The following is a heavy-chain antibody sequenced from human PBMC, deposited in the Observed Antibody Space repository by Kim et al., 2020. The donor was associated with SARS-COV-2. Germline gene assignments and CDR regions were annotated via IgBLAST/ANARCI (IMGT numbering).Heavy chain of an antibody. CDR3: ARQQLVGWFDP. CDR2: IYAGNGNT. V-gene: IGHV1-3*01. Sequence: ASVKVSCKASGYTFTSYAMHWVRQAPGQRLDWMGWIYAGNGNTKYSQKFQGRVTITSDTSASTAYMELSSLRSEDTAVFYCARQQLVGWFDPWGQGTLVT. CDR1: GYTFTSYA. D-gene: IGHD6-13*01. J-gene: IGHJ5*02.